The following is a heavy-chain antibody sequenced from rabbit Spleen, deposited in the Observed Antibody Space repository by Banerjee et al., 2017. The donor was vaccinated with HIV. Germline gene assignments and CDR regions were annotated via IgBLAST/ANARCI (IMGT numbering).Heavy chain of an antibody. V-gene: IGHV1S45*01. CDR3: ARGLSAAGGGGSGSYGMDL. J-gene: IGHJ6*01. CDR1: GFSFSNSYW. Sequence: QQQLEESGGGLVKPGGSLTLTCTASGFSFSNSYWMCWVRQAPGKGLEWIACITASSGSTHYASWAKGRFSISKTSSTTVTLQMTSLTAADTATYFCARGLSAAGGGGSGSYGMDLWGPGTLVPVS. D-gene: IGHD1-1*01. CDR2: ITASSGST.